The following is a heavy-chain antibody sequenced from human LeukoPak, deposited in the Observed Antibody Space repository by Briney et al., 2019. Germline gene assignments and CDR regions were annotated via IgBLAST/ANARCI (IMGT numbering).Heavy chain of an antibody. J-gene: IGHJ6*03. Sequence: GASVKVSCKASGYTFTGYYMHWVRQAPGQGLEWMGWINPNSGGTNYAQKFQGRVTMTRDTSISTAYMELSRLRSDDTAVYYCARDGSSSWYYDYYMDVWGKGTTVTISS. CDR3: ARDGSSSWYYDYYMDV. CDR1: GYTFTGYY. V-gene: IGHV1-2*02. D-gene: IGHD6-13*01. CDR2: INPNSGGT.